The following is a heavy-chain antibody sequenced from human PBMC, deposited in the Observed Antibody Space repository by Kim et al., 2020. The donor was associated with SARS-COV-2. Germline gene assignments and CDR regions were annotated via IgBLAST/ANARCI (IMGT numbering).Heavy chain of an antibody. Sequence: GGSLRLSCAASGFTFSSYSMNWVRQAPGKGLEWVSSISSSSSYIYYADSVMGRFTISRDNAKNSLYLQMNSLRAEDTAVYYCARDYDFWSGLDYWGQGTLVTVSS. V-gene: IGHV3-21*01. CDR2: ISSSSSYI. CDR1: GFTFSSYS. D-gene: IGHD3-3*01. J-gene: IGHJ4*02. CDR3: ARDYDFWSGLDY.